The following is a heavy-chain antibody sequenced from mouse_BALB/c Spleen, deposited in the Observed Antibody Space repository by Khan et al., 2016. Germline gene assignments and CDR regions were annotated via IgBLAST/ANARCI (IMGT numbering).Heavy chain of an antibody. CDR2: INSDGGST. V-gene: IGHV5-2*01. CDR3: TRLLYVRRAY. CDR1: KYEFHSHD. D-gene: IGHD2-14*01. Sequence: EVALVESGGGLVQPGESLKLSCESNKYEFHSHDMSWVRKTPEKRLELVAAINSDGGSTYYPDTMERRFIISRDNTKKTLYLQMSSLRSEDTALYYCTRLLYVRRAYWGQGTLVTVSA. J-gene: IGHJ3*01.